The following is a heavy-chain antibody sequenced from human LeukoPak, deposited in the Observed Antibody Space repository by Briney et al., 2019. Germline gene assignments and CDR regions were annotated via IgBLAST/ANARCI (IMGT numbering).Heavy chain of an antibody. V-gene: IGHV3-7*01. D-gene: IGHD3-10*01. CDR2: IQQDGSEK. CDR1: GFTFNYYW. J-gene: IGHJ4*02. Sequence: GGSLRLSCAASGFTFNYYWLTWVRQAPGKGQEWVADIQQDGSEKYYVDSVKGRFIISRDNAKNSLYLQMNSLRAEDTAVYYCARVRKLRTRGVMDPLDYWGQGTLVTVSS. CDR3: ARVRKLRTRGVMDPLDY.